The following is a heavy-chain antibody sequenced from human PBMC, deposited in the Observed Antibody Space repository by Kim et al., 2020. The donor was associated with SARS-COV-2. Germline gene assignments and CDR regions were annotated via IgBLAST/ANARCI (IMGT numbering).Heavy chain of an antibody. CDR1: GGSISSSDYY. Sequence: SETLSLTCTVSGGSISSSDYYWGWIRQPPGKGLEWIGSIYYTGTTYYNPSLKSRVTISVDTSKTQLSLKLSSVTDATEYYCSRHGCTGGVCYFDPWGQGT. CDR2: IYYTGTT. D-gene: IGHD2-8*02. CDR3: SRHGCTGGVCYFDP. J-gene: IGHJ5*02. V-gene: IGHV4-39*01.